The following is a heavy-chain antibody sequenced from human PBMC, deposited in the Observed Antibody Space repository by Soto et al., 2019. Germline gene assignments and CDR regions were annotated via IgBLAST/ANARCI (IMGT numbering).Heavy chain of an antibody. CDR1: GLTCVSYA. Sequence: GLMRHSRTASGLTCVSYAGRRVLQGPGKGLEWVAVVSIGGSTHYEDSVRGRFTISRDNSKNTLSLQMNSLTAEDTALYFCAKRRGAGGHFDYWGQRALVTVSS. D-gene: IGHD2-15*01. CDR3: AKRRGAGGHFDY. J-gene: IGHJ4*02. V-gene: IGHV3-23*01. CDR2: VSIGGST.